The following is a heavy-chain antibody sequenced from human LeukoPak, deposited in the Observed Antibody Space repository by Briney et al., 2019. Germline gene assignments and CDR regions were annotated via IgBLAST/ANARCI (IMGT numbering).Heavy chain of an antibody. J-gene: IGHJ4*02. CDR1: GGSFSGHY. Sequence: SETLSLTCAVYGGSFSGHYWSWIRQPPGKGLEWIGEINHSGSTNYNPSLKSRVTMSVDTSKNQFSLKLSSVTAADTGVYYCARGQWLDNYWGKGTLVTVSS. V-gene: IGHV4-34*01. CDR2: INHSGST. D-gene: IGHD6-19*01. CDR3: ARGQWLDNY.